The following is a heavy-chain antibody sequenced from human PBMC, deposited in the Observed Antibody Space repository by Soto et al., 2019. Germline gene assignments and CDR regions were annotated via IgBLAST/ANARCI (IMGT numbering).Heavy chain of an antibody. Sequence: SETLSLTCAVSGGSISSDGYSWTWIRQPQGKRLEWIGYIYHSGSTYYNPSLKSRATISVDRSKNQFSLKLNSVTAADTAVYYGARVRDVWGQGTTLTVSS. V-gene: IGHV4-30-2*01. J-gene: IGHJ6*02. CDR1: GGSISSDGYS. CDR2: IYHSGST. CDR3: ARVRDV.